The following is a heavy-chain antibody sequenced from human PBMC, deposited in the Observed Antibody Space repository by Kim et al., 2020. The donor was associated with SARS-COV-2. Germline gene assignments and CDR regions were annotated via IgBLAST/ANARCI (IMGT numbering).Heavy chain of an antibody. D-gene: IGHD3-22*01. CDR3: ATGSHYDSSGPTRPNWFDP. J-gene: IGHJ5*02. CDR2: FDPEDGET. CDR1: GYTLTELS. V-gene: IGHV1-24*01. Sequence: ASVKVSCKVSGYTLTELSMHWVRQAPGQGLEWMGGFDPEDGETIYAQKFQGRVTMTEDTSTDTAYMELSSLRSEDTAVYYCATGSHYDSSGPTRPNWFDPWGQGTLVTVSS.